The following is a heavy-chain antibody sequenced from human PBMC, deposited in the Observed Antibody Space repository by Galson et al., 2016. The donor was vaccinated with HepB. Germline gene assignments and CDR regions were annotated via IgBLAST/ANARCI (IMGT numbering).Heavy chain of an antibody. V-gene: IGHV3-33*01. CDR2: VWYDGVKK. CDR1: AFIFSGYN. J-gene: IGHJ6*02. Sequence: SLRLSCAASAFIFSGYNMVWVRQAPGKGLEWVAVVWYDGVKKFYAESVRGRFTINRDNSGDTVSLHMTGLRVEDPAVYYCVRGDVYIPGDGWGQGTTVTVSS. D-gene: IGHD5-24*01. CDR3: VRGDVYIPGDG.